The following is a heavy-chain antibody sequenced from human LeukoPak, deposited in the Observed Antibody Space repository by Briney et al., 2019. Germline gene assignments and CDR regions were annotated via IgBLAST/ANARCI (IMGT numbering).Heavy chain of an antibody. CDR2: INSSDGRT. V-gene: IGHV1-46*01. CDR1: GYTFTNLF. D-gene: IGHD3-22*01. J-gene: IGHJ4*02. CDR3: ARDIWTVVVRADY. Sequence: ASVKVSCQSSGYTFTNLFMHWVRQPPGQGLEWMGIINSSDGRTSYAQKCQGRVTMTRDTSTSIVYMELSSLRSEDTDVYYCARDIWTVVVRADYWGQGTLVTVSS.